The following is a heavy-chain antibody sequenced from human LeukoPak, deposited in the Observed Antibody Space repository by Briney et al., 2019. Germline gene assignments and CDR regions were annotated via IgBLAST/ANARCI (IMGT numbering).Heavy chain of an antibody. CDR1: GFTVSNNY. CDR3: ATGTHPGN. CDR2: IYSGGSA. J-gene: IGHJ4*02. D-gene: IGHD1-14*01. Sequence: TGGSLRLSCAASGFTVSNNYMSWVRQAPGKGQEWIAVIYSGGSAFHADSVKGRFIISRDNSKNTLYLQMNSLRVEDTAVYYCATGTHPGNWGQGTLVTVSS. V-gene: IGHV3-66*01.